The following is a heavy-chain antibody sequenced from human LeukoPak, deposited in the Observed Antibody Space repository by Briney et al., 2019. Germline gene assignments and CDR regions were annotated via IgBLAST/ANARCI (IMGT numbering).Heavy chain of an antibody. J-gene: IGHJ5*02. V-gene: IGHV1-69*01. D-gene: IGHD6-13*01. CDR1: GGTFSSYA. CDR2: IIPIFGTA. Sequence: GSSVKVSCKASGGTFSSYAISWVRQAPGQGLEWMGGIIPIFGTANYAQKFQGRVTITADESTSTAYMELSSLRSEDTAVYYCARDLGRGSSWYNWFGPWGQGTLVTVSS. CDR3: ARDLGRGSSWYNWFGP.